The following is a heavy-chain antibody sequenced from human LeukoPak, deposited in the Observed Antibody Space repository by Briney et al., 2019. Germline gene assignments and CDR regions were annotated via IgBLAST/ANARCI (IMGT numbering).Heavy chain of an antibody. Sequence: GGSLRLSCTASGLSFSSYNMNWVRQAPGKGPEWVAYITANNTTKNYADSVKGRFTISRDNAKKSLFLQMNSLRAEDTAVYYCAAASAFSSSWRSWGQGTVVTVSS. D-gene: IGHD6-13*01. CDR1: GLSFSSYN. J-gene: IGHJ5*02. V-gene: IGHV3-48*01. CDR2: ITANNTTK. CDR3: AAASAFSSSWRS.